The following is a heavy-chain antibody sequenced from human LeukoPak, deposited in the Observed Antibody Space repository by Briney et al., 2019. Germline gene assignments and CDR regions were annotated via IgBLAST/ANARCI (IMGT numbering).Heavy chain of an antibody. V-gene: IGHV4-59*11. D-gene: IGHD6-13*01. Sequence: SETLSLTCTVSGGSISSHYWSWIRQPPGKGLDWIGYIYYSGSTNYNPSLKNRFTISVDTSKNEFSLQLSSVTAADTAVYYCARGGYNSSWYKVGPYYYYYYMDVWGKGTTVTVSS. CDR1: GGSISSHY. CDR2: IYYSGST. CDR3: ARGGYNSSWYKVGPYYYYYYMDV. J-gene: IGHJ6*03.